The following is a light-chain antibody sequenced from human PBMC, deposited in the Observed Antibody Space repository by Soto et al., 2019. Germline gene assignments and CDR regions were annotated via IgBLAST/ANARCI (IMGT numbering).Light chain of an antibody. CDR3: QQSRT. CDR1: QNINNW. Sequence: DIQMTQSPSTLSASVGDRVTITCRASQNINNWLAWYQQKPGKAPKLLISKTSSLESGVPSRFSGSGSGTEFTLTISSLQPDDFATYYCQQSRTFGQGTKVEIK. V-gene: IGKV1-5*03. CDR2: KTS. J-gene: IGKJ1*01.